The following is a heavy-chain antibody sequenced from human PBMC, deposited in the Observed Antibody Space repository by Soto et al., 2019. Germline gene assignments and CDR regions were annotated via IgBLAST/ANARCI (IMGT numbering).Heavy chain of an antibody. CDR3: ARFPLGGYYYYMDV. CDR1: GYTLTRYV. D-gene: IGHD3-16*01. J-gene: IGHJ6*03. CDR2: MNPNSGNT. Sequence: APVKVSCKASGYTLTRYVINWVRKATGQGLEWMGWMNPNSGNTGYAQKFQGRVTMTRNTSISTAYMELSSLRSEDTAVYYCARFPLGGYYYYMDVWGKGTTVTVSS. V-gene: IGHV1-8*01.